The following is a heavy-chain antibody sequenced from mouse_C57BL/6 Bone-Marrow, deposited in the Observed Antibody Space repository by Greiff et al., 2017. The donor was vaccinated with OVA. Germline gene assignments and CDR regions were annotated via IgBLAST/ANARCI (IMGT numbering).Heavy chain of an antibody. Sequence: VQLQQSGAELVRPGTSVKVSCKASGYAFTNYLIEWVKQRPGQGLEWIGVINPGSGGTNYNEKFKGKATLTADKSSSTAYMQLSSLTSEDSAVYFCARGGPYYGSSSWFAYWGQGTLVTVSA. J-gene: IGHJ3*01. CDR3: ARGGPYYGSSSWFAY. V-gene: IGHV1-54*01. D-gene: IGHD1-1*01. CDR1: GYAFTNYL. CDR2: INPGSGGT.